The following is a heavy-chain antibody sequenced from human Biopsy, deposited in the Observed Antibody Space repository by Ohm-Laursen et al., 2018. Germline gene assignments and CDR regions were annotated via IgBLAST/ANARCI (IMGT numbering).Heavy chain of an antibody. CDR3: ARAYPPPGRRLVVVAGDFDC. J-gene: IGHJ4*02. V-gene: IGHV3-21*01. D-gene: IGHD2-15*01. Sequence: SLRLSCAASGFSFDNYAMNWVRQAPGKGLEWVAHIDVSDYNTYYADSVRGRFTISRDNAKNSLYLQMNSLRAEDTAVYYCARAYPPPGRRLVVVAGDFDCWGQGTRVTVSS. CDR1: GFSFDNYA. CDR2: IDVSDYNT.